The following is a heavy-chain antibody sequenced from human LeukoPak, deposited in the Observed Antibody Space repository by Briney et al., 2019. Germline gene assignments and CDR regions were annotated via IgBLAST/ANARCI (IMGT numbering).Heavy chain of an antibody. CDR2: IIPIFGAA. CDR3: ASGNRDQDLTEYYYDSSGYIRGSPFPIDY. V-gene: IGHV1-69*06. CDR1: GGTFSGYA. D-gene: IGHD3-22*01. Sequence: SVKVSCKASGGTFSGYAINWVRHTPGQGREWMGGIIPIFGAANYAQKLQSRVTITADKSTSTAYMELSSLLSEDTAVYYCASGNRDQDLTEYYYDSSGYIRGSPFPIDYWGQGTLVTVSS. J-gene: IGHJ4*02.